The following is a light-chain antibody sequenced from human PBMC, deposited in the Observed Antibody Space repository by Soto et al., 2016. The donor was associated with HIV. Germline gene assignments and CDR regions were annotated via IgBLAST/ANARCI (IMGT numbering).Light chain of an antibody. CDR1: QSLNTW. CDR2: KAS. CDR3: QQFGNKPYT. J-gene: IGKJ2*01. V-gene: IGKV1-5*03. Sequence: DIQMTQSPSTLSASVGDRVTITCRASQSLNTWLAWYQQKPGKAPNILIYKASSLESGVPSRSSGSGSGTEFTLSINSLQPDDFATYYCQQFGNKPYTFGQGTKLEIK.